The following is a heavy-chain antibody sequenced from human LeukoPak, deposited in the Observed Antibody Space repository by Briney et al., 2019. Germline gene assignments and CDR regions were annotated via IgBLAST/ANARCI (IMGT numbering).Heavy chain of an antibody. CDR1: VYTFIDYH. Sequence: ASLKVSSMRSVYTFIDYHIHWGRQTPGQRRWWMGWINPKSDGTIYAQKFHGRVTMTRDTSINTAYMELSRLTSDDSGMYYCARGSCSGGTCYDLGLFDCWGQGTLVTVSS. V-gene: IGHV1-2*02. D-gene: IGHD2-15*01. CDR2: INPKSDGT. CDR3: ARGSCSGGTCYDLGLFDC. J-gene: IGHJ4*02.